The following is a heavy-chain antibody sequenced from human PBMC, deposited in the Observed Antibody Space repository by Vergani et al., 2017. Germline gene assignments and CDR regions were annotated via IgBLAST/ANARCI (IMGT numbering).Heavy chain of an antibody. J-gene: IGHJ4*02. CDR3: ARSPVLGYFDY. V-gene: IGHV1-69*11. CDR2: IIPILGTA. Sequence: QVQLVQSGAEVKKPGSSVKVSCKASGGTLSSYAISWVRQAPGQGLEWMGRIIPILGTANYAQKFQGRVTITADESTSTAYMELSSLRSEDTAVYYCARSPVLGYFDYWGQGTLVTVSS. CDR1: GGTLSSYA.